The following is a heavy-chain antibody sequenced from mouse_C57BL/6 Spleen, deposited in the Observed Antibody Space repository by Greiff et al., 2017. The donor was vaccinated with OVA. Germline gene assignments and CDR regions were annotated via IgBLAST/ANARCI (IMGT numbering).Heavy chain of an antibody. CDR2: IYPGSGST. Sequence: QVHVKQPGAELVKPGASVKMSCKASGYTFTSYWITWVKQRPGQGLEWIGDIYPGSGSTNYNEKFKSKATLTVDTSSSTAYMQLSSLTSEDSAVYYCARRYYGSRSFYFDYWGQGTTLTVSS. CDR3: ARRYYGSRSFYFDY. D-gene: IGHD1-1*01. CDR1: GYTFTSYW. J-gene: IGHJ2*01. V-gene: IGHV1-55*01.